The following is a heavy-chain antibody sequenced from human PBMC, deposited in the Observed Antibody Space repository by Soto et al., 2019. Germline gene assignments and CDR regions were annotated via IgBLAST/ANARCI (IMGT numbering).Heavy chain of an antibody. CDR1: GGSISSYY. V-gene: IGHV4-59*08. CDR2: IYYSGST. D-gene: IGHD6-19*01. CDR3: ARHVEEMYSSGWDVPFDY. Sequence: SETLSLTCTVSGGSISSYYWSLIRQPPGKGLEWIGYIYYSGSTNYNPSLKSRVTISVDTSKNQFSLKLSSVTAADTAVYYCARHVEEMYSSGWDVPFDYWGQGTLVTVSS. J-gene: IGHJ4*02.